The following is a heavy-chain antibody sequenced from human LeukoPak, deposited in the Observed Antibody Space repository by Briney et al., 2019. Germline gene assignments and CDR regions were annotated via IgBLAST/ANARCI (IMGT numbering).Heavy chain of an antibody. CDR2: IWYDGSNK. D-gene: IGHD6-13*01. CDR3: ARDPLYSSSWEYFDY. J-gene: IGHJ4*02. CDR1: GFTFSSYG. V-gene: IGHV3-33*01. Sequence: GGSLRLSCAASGFTFSSYGMHWVRQAPGKGLEWVAVIWYDGSNKYYADSAKGRFTISRDNSKNTLYLQMNSLRAEDTAVYYCARDPLYSSSWEYFDYWGQGTLVTVSS.